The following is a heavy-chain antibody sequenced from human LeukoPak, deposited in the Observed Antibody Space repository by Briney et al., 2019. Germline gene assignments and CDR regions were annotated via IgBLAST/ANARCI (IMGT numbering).Heavy chain of an antibody. V-gene: IGHV3-64*04. CDR3: AKEWRVAGYFDY. Sequence: GGSLRLSCSASGFTFSIDSMHWVRQAPGEGLEYASGISPNGANINYADSVKGRFTISRDNSKNTLYLQMNSLRAEDTAVYYCAKEWRVAGYFDYWGQGTLVTVSS. D-gene: IGHD6-19*01. CDR2: ISPNGANI. J-gene: IGHJ4*02. CDR1: GFTFSIDS.